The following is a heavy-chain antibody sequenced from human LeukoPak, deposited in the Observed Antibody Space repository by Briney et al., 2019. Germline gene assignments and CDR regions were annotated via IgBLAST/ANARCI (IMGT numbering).Heavy chain of an antibody. J-gene: IGHJ6*03. CDR3: ARVDTDYYYYMDV. CDR1: GYTFTGYY. D-gene: IGHD5-18*01. V-gene: IGHV1-2*02. Sequence: ASVKVSCTASGYTFTGYYMHWVRQAPGQGLEWMGWINPNSGGTNYAQKFQGRVTMTRDTSISTAYMELSRLRSDDTAVYYCARVDTDYYYYMDVWGKGTTVTVSS. CDR2: INPNSGGT.